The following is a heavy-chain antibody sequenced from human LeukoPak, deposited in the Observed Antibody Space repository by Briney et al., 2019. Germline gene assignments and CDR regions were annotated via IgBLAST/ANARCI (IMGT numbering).Heavy chain of an antibody. CDR3: ARVQPHYYDSSGYPPDY. D-gene: IGHD3-22*01. V-gene: IGHV3-11*01. CDR2: ISSSGNTI. J-gene: IGHJ4*02. Sequence: GGSLRLSCAASGFTFSDYYMSWIRQAPGKGLEWVSYISSSGNTIFYADPVKGRFTLSRDNAKNSLYLQMNSLRAEDTAVYYCARVQPHYYDSSGYPPDYWGQGTLVTVSS. CDR1: GFTFSDYY.